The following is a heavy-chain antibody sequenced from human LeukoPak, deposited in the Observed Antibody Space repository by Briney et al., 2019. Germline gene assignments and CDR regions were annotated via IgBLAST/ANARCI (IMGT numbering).Heavy chain of an antibody. V-gene: IGHV4-39*01. Sequence: PSETLSLTCTVSGGSISSSSYYWGWIRQPPGKGLERIGSIYYSGSTYYNPSLKSRVTISVDTSKNQFSLKLSSVTAADTAVYYCARTRYYDILTGYYPIDYWGQGTLVTVSS. CDR3: ARTRYYDILTGYYPIDY. D-gene: IGHD3-9*01. CDR1: GGSISSSSYY. CDR2: IYYSGST. J-gene: IGHJ4*02.